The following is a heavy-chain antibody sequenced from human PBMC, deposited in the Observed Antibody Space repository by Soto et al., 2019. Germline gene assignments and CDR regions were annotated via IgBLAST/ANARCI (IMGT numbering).Heavy chain of an antibody. CDR1: GFTFSNAW. V-gene: IGHV3-15*01. J-gene: IGHJ4*02. Sequence: GGSLRLSCAASGFTFSNAWMSWVRQAPGKGLEWVGRIKSKTDGGTTDYAAPVKGRFTISRDDSKNTLYLQMNSLKTEDTAVYYCTTEVRYCTNGVCHMSDYWGQGTLVTVSS. CDR2: IKSKTDGGTT. CDR3: TTEVRYCTNGVCHMSDY. D-gene: IGHD2-8*01.